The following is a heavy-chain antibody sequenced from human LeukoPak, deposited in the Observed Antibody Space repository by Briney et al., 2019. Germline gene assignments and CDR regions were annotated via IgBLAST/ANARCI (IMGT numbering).Heavy chain of an antibody. CDR3: AKDSQGYSYGSYWYFDL. Sequence: PGGSLRLSCAASGFTFDDYAMHWVRQAPGKGLEWVSGISWNSGSIGYADSVKGRFTISRDNAKNSLYLQMNSLRAEDTALYYCAKDSQGYSYGSYWYFDLWGRGTLVTVSS. CDR2: ISWNSGSI. V-gene: IGHV3-9*01. J-gene: IGHJ2*01. CDR1: GFTFDDYA. D-gene: IGHD5-18*01.